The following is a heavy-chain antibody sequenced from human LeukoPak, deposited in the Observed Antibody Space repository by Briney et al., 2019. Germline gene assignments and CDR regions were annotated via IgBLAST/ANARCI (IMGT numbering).Heavy chain of an antibody. V-gene: IGHV4-59*08. CDR1: GGSISSYY. CDR2: IYYSGST. CDR3: ARHRARGDFWSGYPLYYFDY. Sequence: PSETLSLTCTVSGGSISSYYWSWIRQPPGKGLEWIGYIYYSGSTNYNPSLKSRVTVSVDTSKNQFSLKLSSVTAADTAVYYCARHRARGDFWSGYPLYYFDYWGQGTLVTVSS. J-gene: IGHJ4*02. D-gene: IGHD3-3*01.